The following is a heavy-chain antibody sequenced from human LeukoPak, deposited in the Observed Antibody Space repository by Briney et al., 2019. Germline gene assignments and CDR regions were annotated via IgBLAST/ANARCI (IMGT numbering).Heavy chain of an antibody. V-gene: IGHV1-69*05. CDR1: AGTFRSYA. CDR2: IIPIIGTA. CDR3: ARGPIVGATTNDMDV. Sequence: SVKVSCNASAGTFRSYAISWVRQAPGQGLEWMGGIIPIIGTANYAQKFQGRVTITTDESTSTAYMELSNLRSEDTAVYYCARGPIVGATTNDMDVWGKGTTVTVSS. J-gene: IGHJ6*03. D-gene: IGHD1-26*01.